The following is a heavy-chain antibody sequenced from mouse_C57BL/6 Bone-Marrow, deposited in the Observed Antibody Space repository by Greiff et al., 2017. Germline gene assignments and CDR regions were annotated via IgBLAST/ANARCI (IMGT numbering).Heavy chain of an antibody. CDR1: GFTFSSYA. V-gene: IGHV5-9-1*02. D-gene: IGHD1-1*01. CDR3: TSRGSHWYFDD. Sequence: EVMLVESGEGLVKPGGSLKLSCAASGFTFSSYAMSWVRQTPEKRLEWVAYISSGGDYIYYADTVKGRFTISRDNARNTLYLQMSSLKSEDTAMYYCTSRGSHWYFDDWGTGTTVTVSS. CDR2: ISSGGDYI. J-gene: IGHJ1*03.